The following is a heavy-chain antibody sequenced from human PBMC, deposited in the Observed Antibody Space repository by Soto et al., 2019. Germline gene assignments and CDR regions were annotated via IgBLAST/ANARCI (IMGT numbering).Heavy chain of an antibody. V-gene: IGHV3-23*01. CDR1: GFTFSSYA. J-gene: IGHJ4*02. CDR3: ARRGGVPAAMLRNYFDY. D-gene: IGHD2-2*01. Sequence: PGGSLRLSCAASGFTFSSYAMSWVRQAPGKGLEWVSAISGSGGSTYYADSVKGRFTISRDNSKNTLYLQMNSLRAEDTAVYYCARRGGVPAAMLRNYFDYWGQGTLVTVSS. CDR2: ISGSGGST.